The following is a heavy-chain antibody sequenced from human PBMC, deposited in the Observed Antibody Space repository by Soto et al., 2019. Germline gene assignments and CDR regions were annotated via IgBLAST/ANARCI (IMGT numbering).Heavy chain of an antibody. CDR3: ARVLRAVAGTRGSPGSFDY. Sequence: SVKVSCKASGYTFTGYYMHWVRQAPGQGLEWMGWINPNSGGTNYAQKFQGRVTMTRDTSISTAYMELSRLRSDDTAVYYCARVLRAVAGTRGSPGSFDYWGQGTLVTVPS. V-gene: IGHV1-2*02. CDR1: GYTFTGYY. J-gene: IGHJ4*02. CDR2: INPNSGGT. D-gene: IGHD6-19*01.